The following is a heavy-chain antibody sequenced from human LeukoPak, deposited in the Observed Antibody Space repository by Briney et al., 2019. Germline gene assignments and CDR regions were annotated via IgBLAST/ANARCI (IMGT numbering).Heavy chain of an antibody. D-gene: IGHD3-9*01. CDR1: GFTFSSYG. J-gene: IGHJ6*03. Sequence: PGGTLRLSCAASGFTFSSYGMSWVRQAPGKGLEWVSAISGSGGSTYYADSVKGRFTISRDNSKNTLYLQMNSLRAEDTALYYCARDGYFGSDSVTGAGALGDYYMDVWGKGTTVTVSS. CDR3: ARDGYFGSDSVTGAGALGDYYMDV. CDR2: ISGSGGST. V-gene: IGHV3-23*01.